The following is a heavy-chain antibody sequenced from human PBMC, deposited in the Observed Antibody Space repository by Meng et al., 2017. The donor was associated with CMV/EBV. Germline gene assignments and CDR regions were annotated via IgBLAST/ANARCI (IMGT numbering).Heavy chain of an antibody. J-gene: IGHJ3*02. Sequence: ASVKVSCKASGYTFTSYDINWVRQATGQGLEWMGWMNPNSGNTGYAQKFQGRVTITRNTSISTAYMELSSLRSEDTAVYYCARDKGEITIFGVVIIFRQGGAFDIWGQGTMVTVSS. CDR3: ARDKGEITIFGVVIIFRQGGAFDI. V-gene: IGHV1-8*03. D-gene: IGHD3-3*01. CDR2: MNPNSGNT. CDR1: GYTFTSYD.